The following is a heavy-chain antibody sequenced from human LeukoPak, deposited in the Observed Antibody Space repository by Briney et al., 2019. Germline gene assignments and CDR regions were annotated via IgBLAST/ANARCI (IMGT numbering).Heavy chain of an antibody. V-gene: IGHV3-23*01. CDR2: ISGSGGST. CDR3: AKDRREHSSSWRLFDY. Sequence: GGPLRLSCAASGFTFSSYGMSWVRQAPGKGLEWVSAISGSGGSTYYADSVKGRFTISRDNSKNTLYLQMNSLRAEDTAVYYCAKDRREHSSSWRLFDYWGQGTLVTVSS. J-gene: IGHJ4*02. CDR1: GFTFSSYG. D-gene: IGHD6-13*01.